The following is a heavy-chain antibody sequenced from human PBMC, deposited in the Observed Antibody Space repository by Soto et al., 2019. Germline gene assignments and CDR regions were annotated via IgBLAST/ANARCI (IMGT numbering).Heavy chain of an antibody. J-gene: IGHJ6*02. D-gene: IGHD4-4*01. V-gene: IGHV3-23*01. CDR2: ITGAGGST. CDR1: GFTFSSYG. CDR3: AKGHSDSFGNYDYFGMDV. Sequence: GGSLRLSCAASGFTFSSYGMSWVRQAPGKGLEWIGAITGAGGSTYNADSVKGRFSISRDNSKKTVYLQLDSLRVEGTAVYYCAKGHSDSFGNYDYFGMDVWGQGTTVTVSS.